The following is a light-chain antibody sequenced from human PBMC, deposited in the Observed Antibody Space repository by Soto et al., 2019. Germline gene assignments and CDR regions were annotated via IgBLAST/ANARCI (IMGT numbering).Light chain of an antibody. V-gene: IGKV1-5*01. J-gene: IGKJ1*01. CDR1: QSISSW. Sequence: TXXASVGDRVTITCRASQSISSWLAWYQQKPGKAPKLLIYDASSLESGVPSRFSGSGSGTEFTLTISSLQPDDFATYYCQQYKSYSSFGQGTKVDIK. CDR3: QQYKSYSS. CDR2: DAS.